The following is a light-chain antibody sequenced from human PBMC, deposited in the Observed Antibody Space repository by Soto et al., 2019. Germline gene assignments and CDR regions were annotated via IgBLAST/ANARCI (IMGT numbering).Light chain of an antibody. Sequence: QSVLTQPPSASGTPGQRVTISCSGSRSNIGSNTVNWYQQLPGTAPKLLIYSNNQRPSGVPDRFSGSKSGTSASLAISGLQSEDEADYYCAAWDDSLNGGVFGGGTKLTVL. J-gene: IGLJ3*02. CDR1: RSNIGSNT. CDR3: AAWDDSLNGGV. CDR2: SNN. V-gene: IGLV1-44*01.